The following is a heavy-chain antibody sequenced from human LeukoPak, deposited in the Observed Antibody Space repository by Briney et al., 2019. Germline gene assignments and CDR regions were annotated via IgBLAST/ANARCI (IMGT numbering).Heavy chain of an antibody. CDR1: GFTFSNYG. CDR3: AKGRGDCSSTSCYRAAFDI. V-gene: IGHV3-23*01. D-gene: IGHD2-2*02. J-gene: IGHJ3*02. Sequence: GGSLRLSCAASGFTFSNYGMRWVRQAPGKGVEWVSLISGSGSSTYYADSVKGRFTISRDNSKNTLYLQMNSLRVEDTAVYYCAKGRGDCSSTSCYRAAFDIWGQGTMVTVSS. CDR2: ISGSGSST.